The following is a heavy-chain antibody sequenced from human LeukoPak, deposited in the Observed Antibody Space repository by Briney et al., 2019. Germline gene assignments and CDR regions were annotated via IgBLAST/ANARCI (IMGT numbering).Heavy chain of an antibody. Sequence: AVKVSCKASGGTFSSYAISWVRQAPGRGGEWMGGIITRFGTANYAQKFQGRVKITADESTSTAYMELSSLRSEDTAVYYCARDSDNWNYFDYWGQGTLVTVSS. CDR1: GGTFSSYA. V-gene: IGHV1-69*13. D-gene: IGHD1-20*01. CDR3: ARDSDNWNYFDY. CDR2: IITRFGTA. J-gene: IGHJ4*02.